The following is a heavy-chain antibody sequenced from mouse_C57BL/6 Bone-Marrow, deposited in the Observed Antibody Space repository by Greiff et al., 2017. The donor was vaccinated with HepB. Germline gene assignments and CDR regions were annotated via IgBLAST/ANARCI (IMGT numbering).Heavy chain of an antibody. CDR2: ISYDGSN. CDR3: ARDGAAQAPAWFAY. CDR1: GYSITSGYY. V-gene: IGHV3-6*01. Sequence: EVKLMESGPGLVKPSQSLSLTCSVTGYSITSGYYWNWIRQFPGNKLEWMGYISYDGSNNYNPSLKNRISITRDTTKNQFFLKLNSVTTEDTATYYCARDGAAQAPAWFAYWGQGTLVTVSA. J-gene: IGHJ3*01. D-gene: IGHD3-2*02.